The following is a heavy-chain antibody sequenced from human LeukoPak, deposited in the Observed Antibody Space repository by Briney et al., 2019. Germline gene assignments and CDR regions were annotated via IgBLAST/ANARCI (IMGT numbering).Heavy chain of an antibody. J-gene: IGHJ4*02. CDR2: ISGSGGST. Sequence: GGSLRLSCAASGFTFSSYAMSWVRQAPGKGLEWVSAISGSGGSTYYADSVKGRFTISGDNSKNTLYLQMNSLRAEDTAVYYCAKEPTSNDFWSGYYLDDYFDYWGQGTLVTVSS. V-gene: IGHV3-23*01. CDR3: AKEPTSNDFWSGYYLDDYFDY. D-gene: IGHD3-3*01. CDR1: GFTFSSYA.